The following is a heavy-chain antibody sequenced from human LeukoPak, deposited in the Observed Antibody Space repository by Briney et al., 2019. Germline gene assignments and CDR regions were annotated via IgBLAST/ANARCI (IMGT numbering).Heavy chain of an antibody. CDR2: IYFTGTT. Sequence: SETLSLTCTVAGDSISGGHYWDWIRQPAGKGLEWIGRIYFTGTTNYNPSLKSRVTITVEPSKSQFSLKLTSVTAADTAVYYCARDRGWGAFNAWGQGTRVTVSP. V-gene: IGHV4-61*02. J-gene: IGHJ3*01. D-gene: IGHD3-10*01. CDR1: GDSISGGHY. CDR3: ARDRGWGAFNA.